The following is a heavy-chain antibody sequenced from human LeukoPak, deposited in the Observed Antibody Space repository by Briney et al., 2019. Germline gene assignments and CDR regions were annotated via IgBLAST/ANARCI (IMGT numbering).Heavy chain of an antibody. CDR3: ARAETFIVGADRAHWYYFDY. V-gene: IGHV7-4-1*02. Sequence: ASVKVSCKASGYTFTSYAMNWVRQAPGQGLEWMGWINTNTGNPTYAQGFTGRFVFSLDTSVSTAYLQISSLKAEDTAVYYCARAETFIVGADRAHWYYFDYWGQGTLVTVSS. D-gene: IGHD1-26*01. CDR2: INTNTGNP. CDR1: GYTFTSYA. J-gene: IGHJ4*02.